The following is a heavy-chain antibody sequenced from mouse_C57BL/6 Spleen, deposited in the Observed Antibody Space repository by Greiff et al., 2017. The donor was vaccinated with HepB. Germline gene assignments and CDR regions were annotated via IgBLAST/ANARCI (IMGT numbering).Heavy chain of an antibody. CDR3: ARHALYYDYDEDYYAMDY. J-gene: IGHJ4*01. Sequence: VMLVESGPGLVAPSQSLSITCTVSGFSLTSYGVHWVRQPPGKGLEWLVVIWSDGSTTYNSALKSRLSISKDNSKSQVFLKMNSLQTDDTAMYYCARHALYYDYDEDYYAMDYWGQGTSVTVSS. CDR2: IWSDGST. CDR1: GFSLTSYG. D-gene: IGHD2-4*01. V-gene: IGHV2-6-1*01.